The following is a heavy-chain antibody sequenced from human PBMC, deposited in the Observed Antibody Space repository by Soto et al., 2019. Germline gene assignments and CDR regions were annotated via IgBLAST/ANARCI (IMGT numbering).Heavy chain of an antibody. D-gene: IGHD3-10*01. V-gene: IGHV3-21*01. Sequence: GESLKISCAASGFTFSSYSMNWVRQAPGKGLEWVSSISSSSSYIYYADSVKGRFTISRDNAKNSLYLQMNSLRAEDTAVYYCARDGYYGSGSYGYYYGMDVWGQGTTVTVSS. CDR1: GFTFSSYS. CDR3: ARDGYYGSGSYGYYYGMDV. J-gene: IGHJ6*02. CDR2: ISSSSSYI.